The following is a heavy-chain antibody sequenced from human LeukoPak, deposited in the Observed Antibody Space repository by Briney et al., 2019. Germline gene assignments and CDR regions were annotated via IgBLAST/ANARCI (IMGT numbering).Heavy chain of an antibody. CDR1: GFTFSSYS. Sequence: GGSLRLSCAASGFTFSSYSMKWVRQAPGKGLEWVSYISSSSSTINHADSVKGRFTNSRDNAKNSLYLQMNSLRAEDTAVYYCARVRSGYYLDYWGQGTLVTVSS. CDR3: ARVRSGYYLDY. CDR2: ISSSSSTI. V-gene: IGHV3-48*01. D-gene: IGHD3-3*01. J-gene: IGHJ4*02.